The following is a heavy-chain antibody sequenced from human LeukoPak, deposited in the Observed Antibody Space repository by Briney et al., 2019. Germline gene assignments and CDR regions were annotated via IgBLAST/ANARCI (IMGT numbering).Heavy chain of an antibody. V-gene: IGHV4-34*01. D-gene: IGHD2-15*01. Sequence: PSETLSLTCAVYGGSFSGYYWSWIRQPPGKGLEWIGEINHSGSTNYNPSLKSRVTISVDTSKNQFSLKLSSVTAADTAVYYCARGVPNRDIVVADSLDYWGQGTLVTVSS. CDR1: GGSFSGYY. CDR3: ARGVPNRDIVVADSLDY. J-gene: IGHJ4*02. CDR2: INHSGST.